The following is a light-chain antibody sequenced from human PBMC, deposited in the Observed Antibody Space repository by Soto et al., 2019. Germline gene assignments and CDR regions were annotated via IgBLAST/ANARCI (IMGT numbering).Light chain of an antibody. V-gene: IGLV2-8*01. J-gene: IGLJ2*01. CDR2: EVY. Sequence: QSALTQPPSASGSPGQSVTISCTGTSSDLGGYNYVSWYQQHPGKAPKLMIYEVYKRPSGVPDRFSGSKSGNTASLTVSGLQAEDEADYFCSPYAGNRGVFGGGTKLTVL. CDR1: SSDLGGYNY. CDR3: SPYAGNRGV.